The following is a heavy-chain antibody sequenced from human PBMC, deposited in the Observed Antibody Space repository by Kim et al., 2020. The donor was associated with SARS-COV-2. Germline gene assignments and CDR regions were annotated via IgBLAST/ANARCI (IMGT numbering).Heavy chain of an antibody. CDR1: GFTFSSYS. CDR2: ISSSSSYI. J-gene: IGHJ6*02. CDR3: ARDVPPYYYDSTPLERPYYYYYGMDV. Sequence: GGSLRLSCAASGFTFSSYSMNWVRQAPGKGLEWVSSISSSSSYIYYADSVKGRFTISRDNAKNSLYLQMNSLRAEDTAVYYCARDVPPYYYDSTPLERPYYYYYGMDVWGQGTTVTVSS. V-gene: IGHV3-21*01. D-gene: IGHD3-22*01.